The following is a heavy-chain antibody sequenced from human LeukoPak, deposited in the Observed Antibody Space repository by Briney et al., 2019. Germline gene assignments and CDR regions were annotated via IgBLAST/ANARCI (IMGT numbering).Heavy chain of an antibody. D-gene: IGHD6-13*01. Sequence: RSLRLSCAASGFTFSSYAMHWVRQAPGKGLEWVAVISYDGSNKYYADSVKGRFTISRDNSKNTLYLQMNSLRAEDTAVYYCARATYSSSWYMITDYYYYGMDVWGQGTTVTVSS. J-gene: IGHJ6*02. CDR1: GFTFSSYA. CDR2: ISYDGSNK. CDR3: ARATYSSSWYMITDYYYYGMDV. V-gene: IGHV3-30*04.